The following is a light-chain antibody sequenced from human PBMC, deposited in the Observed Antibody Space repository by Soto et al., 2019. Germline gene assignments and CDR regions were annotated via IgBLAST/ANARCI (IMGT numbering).Light chain of an antibody. CDR1: SSNIGAGYD. CDR3: QSYDSSLSGYPVV. CDR2: GNS. J-gene: IGLJ2*01. V-gene: IGLV1-40*01. Sequence: QSVLTQPPSVSAAPGQRVTISCTWSSSNIGAGYDVHWYQQLPGTAPKLLIYGNSNRPSGVPDRFSGSKSGTSASLAITGLQAEDEADYYCQSYDSSLSGYPVVFGGGTKLTVL.